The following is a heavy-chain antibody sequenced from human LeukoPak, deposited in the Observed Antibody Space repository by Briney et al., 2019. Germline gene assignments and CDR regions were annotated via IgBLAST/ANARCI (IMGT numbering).Heavy chain of an antibody. Sequence: SVKVSCKASGGTFSSYAISWVRQAPGQGLEWMGGIIPIFGTANYAQKFQGRVTITADESTSTAYMELSSLRSEDTAVYYCARGLVPTRMINNWFDPWGQGTLVTVSP. CDR1: GGTFSSYA. J-gene: IGHJ5*02. V-gene: IGHV1-69*13. CDR2: IIPIFGTA. CDR3: ARGLVPTRMINNWFDP. D-gene: IGHD3-16*01.